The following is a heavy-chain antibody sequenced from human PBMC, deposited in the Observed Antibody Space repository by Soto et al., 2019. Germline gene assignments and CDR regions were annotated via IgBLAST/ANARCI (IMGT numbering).Heavy chain of an antibody. J-gene: IGHJ6*02. Sequence: QITLKASGPTLVKPTQTLTLTCTFSGFSLSSSGVAINWIRQPPGKALEWLALIYWNDDKRYIPSLRSRPTITEDTSKDQVVPTMTNMDPEDTVTYYCAHILRVRGVYAMDVWGQGTTVTVSS. CDR2: IYWNDDK. CDR3: AHILRVRGVYAMDV. V-gene: IGHV2-5*01. CDR1: GFSLSSSGVA. D-gene: IGHD3-10*01.